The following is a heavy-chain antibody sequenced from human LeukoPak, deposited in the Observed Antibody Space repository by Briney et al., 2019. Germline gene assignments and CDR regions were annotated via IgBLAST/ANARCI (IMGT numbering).Heavy chain of an antibody. CDR2: IYYSVDT. Sequence: SETLSLTCTVSGDSVIGSYWSWIRQAPGKGLEFIGYIYYSVDTDYNPSLKNRVTMSLDLSKKQFSLSLTSVTAADTAVYYCARRRYYDSTGYNPTYYFDHWGQGILATVSS. V-gene: IGHV4-59*02. J-gene: IGHJ4*02. CDR3: ARRRYYDSTGYNPTYYFDH. D-gene: IGHD3-22*01. CDR1: GDSVIGSY.